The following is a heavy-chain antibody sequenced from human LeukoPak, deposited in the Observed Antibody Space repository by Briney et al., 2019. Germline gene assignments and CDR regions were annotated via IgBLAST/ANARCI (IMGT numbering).Heavy chain of an antibody. J-gene: IGHJ4*02. V-gene: IGHV4-4*07. D-gene: IGHD3-9*01. CDR2: IYTSGST. CDR3: AREPRDYDILTGYYSRLGFDY. CDR1: GGSISSYY. Sequence: SETLSLTCTVSGGSISSYYWRWIRQPAGKGLDWIGRIYTSGSTNYNPSLKSRVTMSVDTSKNQFSLKLSSVTAADTDVYYCAREPRDYDILTGYYSRLGFDYWGQGTLVTVSS.